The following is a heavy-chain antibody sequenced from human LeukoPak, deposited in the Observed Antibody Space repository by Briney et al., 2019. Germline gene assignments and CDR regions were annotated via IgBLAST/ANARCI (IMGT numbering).Heavy chain of an antibody. Sequence: GGSLRLSCAASGFTFSSYWMHWVRQAPGKGLVWVSRIYSDGSTTNYADSVKGRFTISRENAKNTLYLQMNSLRAEDTAIYYCARESGFYGDYGAFDIWGQGTTVSVSS. CDR1: GFTFSSYW. CDR3: ARESGFYGDYGAFDI. D-gene: IGHD4-17*01. V-gene: IGHV3-74*01. CDR2: IYSDGSTT. J-gene: IGHJ3*02.